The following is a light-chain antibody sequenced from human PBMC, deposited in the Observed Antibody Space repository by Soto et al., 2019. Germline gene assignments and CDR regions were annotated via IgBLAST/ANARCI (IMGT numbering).Light chain of an antibody. CDR3: QQRSVWPPIT. J-gene: IGKJ5*01. CDR2: GAS. CDR1: QSVSNNY. Sequence: EIVLTQSPGTLSLSPGERATLSCRTSQSVSNNYLAWYQQKPGQAPRLLIYGASNRATGIPARFSGSGSGTDFTLTISSLEPEDFAVYYCQQRSVWPPITFGQGTRLEIK. V-gene: IGKV3-11*01.